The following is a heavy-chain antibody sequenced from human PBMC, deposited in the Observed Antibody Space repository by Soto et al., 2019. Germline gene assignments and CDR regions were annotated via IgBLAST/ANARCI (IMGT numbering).Heavy chain of an antibody. CDR2: IYAGGRI. J-gene: IGHJ4*02. CDR1: GFTVSDNS. D-gene: IGHD4-17*01. V-gene: IGHV3-53*01. CDR3: AREDYVDSSLRD. Sequence: EVQLVESGGGLIQPGGSLRLSCAASGFTVSDNSLTWVRQAPGKGLEWVSVIYAGGRIHYADSVKGRFTISRDNSKNTVYLQMNSLRAEDTAVYYCAREDYVDSSLRDWGQGTLVTVSS.